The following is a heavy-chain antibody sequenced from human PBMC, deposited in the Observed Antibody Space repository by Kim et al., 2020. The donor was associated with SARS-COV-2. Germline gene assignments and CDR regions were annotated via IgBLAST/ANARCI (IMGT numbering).Heavy chain of an antibody. CDR2: IYPGDSDT. Sequence: GESLKISCKGSGYSFTSYWIGWVRQMPGKGLEWMGIIYPGDSDTRYSPSFQGQVTISADKSISTAYLQWSSLKASDTAMYYCARYHYYGSGSYYNWFDPWGQGTLVTVSS. CDR1: GYSFTSYW. J-gene: IGHJ5*02. V-gene: IGHV5-51*01. D-gene: IGHD3-10*01. CDR3: ARYHYYGSGSYYNWFDP.